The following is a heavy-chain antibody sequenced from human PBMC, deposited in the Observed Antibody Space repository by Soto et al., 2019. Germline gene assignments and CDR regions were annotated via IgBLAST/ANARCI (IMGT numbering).Heavy chain of an antibody. Sequence: QVQLVESGGGVVQPGGSLRLSCTASGFTFNNFGMHWVRQAPGKGLEWVAVIWSDGSGKYYADSVKGRFTVSRDNSKNTLYVQMNSLRDEDTAVYYCARDRTANHYMDVWGKGTTVTVSS. V-gene: IGHV3-33*01. J-gene: IGHJ6*03. CDR1: GFTFNNFG. D-gene: IGHD4-17*01. CDR2: IWSDGSGK. CDR3: ARDRTANHYMDV.